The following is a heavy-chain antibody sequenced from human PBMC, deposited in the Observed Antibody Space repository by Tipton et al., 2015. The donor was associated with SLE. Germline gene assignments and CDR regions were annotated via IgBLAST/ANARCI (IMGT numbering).Heavy chain of an antibody. D-gene: IGHD2-15*01. CDR2: IYSGGST. CDR3: VLGHGGSSYGGWFDP. CDR1: GFTFDDYT. J-gene: IGHJ5*02. Sequence: QLVQSGGVVVQPGGSLRLSCTASGFTFDDYTMHWARQPPGKGLEWVSIIYSGGSTYYGDSVKGRFTISRDNSKNTLYLQMNSLRAEDTAVYYCVLGHGGSSYGGWFDPWGQGTLVTVSS. V-gene: IGHV3-66*01.